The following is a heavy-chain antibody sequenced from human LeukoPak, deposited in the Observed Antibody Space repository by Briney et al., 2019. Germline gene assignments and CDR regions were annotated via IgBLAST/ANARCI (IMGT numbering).Heavy chain of an antibody. V-gene: IGHV3-21*01. CDR1: GFTFSSYS. CDR3: AREGPGGFDY. CDR2: ISSSSSYI. D-gene: IGHD1-1*01. Sequence: GGSLRLSCAASGFTFSSYSMNWVRQAPGKGLEWVSSISSSSSYIYYADSVKGRFTISRDNAKHSLYLQMNSLRAEDTAVYYCAREGPGGFDYWGQGTLVTVSS. J-gene: IGHJ4*02.